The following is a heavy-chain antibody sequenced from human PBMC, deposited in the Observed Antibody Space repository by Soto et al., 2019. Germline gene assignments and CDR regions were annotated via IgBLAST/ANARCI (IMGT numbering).Heavy chain of an antibody. CDR3: AKADGDYCTGGSCYQLDY. CDR1: GFTFSRNA. V-gene: IGHV3-23*01. J-gene: IGHJ4*02. CDR2: SSGSGGST. Sequence: EVQLLESGGGLVQPGGSLRLSCAASGFTFSRNAMNWVRQARGKGLEWVPGSSGSGGSTYYADSVKGRLTISRDNSKNTLYLQMNSLRAEDTAVYYFAKADGDYCTGGSCYQLDYWGQGSLVNFSS. D-gene: IGHD2-15*01.